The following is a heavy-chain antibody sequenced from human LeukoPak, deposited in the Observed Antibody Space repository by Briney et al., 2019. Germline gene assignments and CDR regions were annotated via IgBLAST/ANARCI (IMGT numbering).Heavy chain of an antibody. D-gene: IGHD6-19*01. V-gene: IGHV4-59*11. J-gene: IGHJ6*03. Sequence: SETLSLTCTVSGDSISSHYWSWLRQPPGKGLEWIGYIYYSGSTNYNPSLKSRVTISVDTSKNQFSLKLSSVTAADTAVYYCARVQYSSLTYYYYYYMDVWGKGTTVTVSS. CDR1: GDSISSHY. CDR2: IYYSGST. CDR3: ARVQYSSLTYYYYYYMDV.